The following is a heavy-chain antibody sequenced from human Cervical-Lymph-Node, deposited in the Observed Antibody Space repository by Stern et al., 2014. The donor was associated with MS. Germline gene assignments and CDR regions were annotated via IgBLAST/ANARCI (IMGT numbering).Heavy chain of an antibody. D-gene: IGHD3-10*01. V-gene: IGHV3-21*01. CDR1: GFTFSSYS. CDR3: ARDPITMVRGVFY. J-gene: IGHJ4*02. CDR2: ISSSSSYI. Sequence: EVQLVESGGGLVKPGGSLRLSCAASGFTFSSYSMNWVRQAPGKGLEWGSSISSSSSYIYYADSVKGRFTISRDNAKNSLYLQMNSLRAEDTAVYYCARDPITMVRGVFYWGQGTLVTVSS.